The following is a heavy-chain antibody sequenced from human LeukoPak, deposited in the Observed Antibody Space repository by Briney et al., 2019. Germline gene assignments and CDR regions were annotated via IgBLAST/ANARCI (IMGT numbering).Heavy chain of an antibody. CDR3: ASEIGNSGFNLDY. V-gene: IGHV3-33*01. D-gene: IGHD5-12*01. J-gene: IGHJ4*02. CDR2: IRQDGGRK. Sequence: QTGGSLRLSCAVSGFTFSSHGFHWVRQAPGKGLEWVSIIRQDGGRKEYADSVRGRFTISRDNSNMYLQMHRLSAETTAITYCASEIGNSGFNLDYWGQGTPVTVSS. CDR1: GFTFSSHG.